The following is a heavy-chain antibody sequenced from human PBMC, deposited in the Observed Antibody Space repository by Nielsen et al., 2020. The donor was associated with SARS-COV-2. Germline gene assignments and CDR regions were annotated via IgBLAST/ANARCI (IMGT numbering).Heavy chain of an antibody. D-gene: IGHD6-19*01. Sequence: GESLKISCAASGFTFSSYAMHWVRQAPGKGLEWVAVISYDGSNKYYADSVKGRFTISRDNSKNTLYLQMNSLRAEDTAVYYCAKGSSGWYEFWGQGTLVTVSS. J-gene: IGHJ4*02. CDR2: ISYDGSNK. CDR1: GFTFSSYA. V-gene: IGHV3-30-3*01. CDR3: AKGSSGWYEF.